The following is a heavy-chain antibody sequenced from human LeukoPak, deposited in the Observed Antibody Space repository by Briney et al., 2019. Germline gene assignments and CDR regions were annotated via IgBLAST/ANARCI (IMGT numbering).Heavy chain of an antibody. D-gene: IGHD1-7*01. J-gene: IGHJ3*02. V-gene: IGHV3-21*01. CDR1: GFTFSSYS. CDR3: ARDLRVTCITGTTRAFDI. CDR2: ISSSSSYI. Sequence: GGSLRLSCAASGFTFSSYSMNWVRQAPGKGLEWVSSISSSSSYIYYADSVKGRFTISRDNAKNSLYLQMNSLRAEDTAVYYCARDLRVTCITGTTRAFDIWGQGTMVTVSS.